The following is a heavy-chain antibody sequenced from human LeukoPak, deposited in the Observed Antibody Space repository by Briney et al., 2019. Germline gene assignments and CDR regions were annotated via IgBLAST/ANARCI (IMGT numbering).Heavy chain of an antibody. V-gene: IGHV3-23*01. CDR1: GFTFSSYA. J-gene: IGHJ6*02. CDR3: AKDRGEGTYYYDSVAYGMDV. D-gene: IGHD3-22*01. Sequence: PGGSLRLSCAASGFTFSSYAMSWVRQAPGKGLEWVSVISGSGGNTYYAESVKGRFTISRDNSKNTLYVQMKSLRVDDTAVYYCAKDRGEGTYYYDSVAYGMDVWGQGSTVTVSS. CDR2: ISGSGGNT.